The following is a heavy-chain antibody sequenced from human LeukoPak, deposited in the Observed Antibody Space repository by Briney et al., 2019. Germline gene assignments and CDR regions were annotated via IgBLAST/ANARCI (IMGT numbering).Heavy chain of an antibody. Sequence: SETLSLTCTVSGVSISSGSYYWSWIRQPPGKGLEYIGYISYTGSTYYSPSLKSRVAISVDTSKNHLSLKLISVTAADTAVYYCARQLGIGYYYYYMDVWGKGTTVTVSS. D-gene: IGHD7-27*01. CDR3: ARQLGIGYYYYYMDV. CDR2: ISYTGST. V-gene: IGHV4-61*03. CDR1: GVSISSGSYY. J-gene: IGHJ6*03.